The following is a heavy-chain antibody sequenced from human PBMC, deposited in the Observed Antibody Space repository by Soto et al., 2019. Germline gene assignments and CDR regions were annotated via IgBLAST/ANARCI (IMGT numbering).Heavy chain of an antibody. CDR3: ARWNGGSYGVHH. V-gene: IGHV1-69*13. CDR1: GGTFSSYA. J-gene: IGHJ1*01. D-gene: IGHD1-26*01. CDR2: IIPIFGTA. Sequence: GASVKVSCKASGGTFSSYAISWVRQAPGQGLEWMGGIIPIFGTANYAQKFQGRVTITADESTSTAYMELSSLRSEDTAVYYCARWNGGSYGVHHWGQGTLVTVSS.